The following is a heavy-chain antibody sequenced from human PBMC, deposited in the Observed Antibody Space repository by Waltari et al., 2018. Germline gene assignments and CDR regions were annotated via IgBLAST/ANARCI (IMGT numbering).Heavy chain of an antibody. Sequence: EVHLLESGGGLVEPGGSLRLSCAASGYTFRGLTMTWVRQAPGKGWEWVSGVGGRGVSTLYADSVKGRFTISRDNSKNTLYLEMNSLRAEDTALYFCVRDISIIAGSRSDNWFDPWGQGTLVTVSS. J-gene: IGHJ5*02. V-gene: IGHV3-23*01. D-gene: IGHD3-3*02. CDR2: VGGRGVST. CDR1: GYTFRGLT. CDR3: VRDISIIAGSRSDNWFDP.